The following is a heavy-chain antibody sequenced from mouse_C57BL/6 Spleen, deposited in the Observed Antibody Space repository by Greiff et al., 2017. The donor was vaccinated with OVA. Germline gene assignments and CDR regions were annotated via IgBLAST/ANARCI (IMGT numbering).Heavy chain of an antibody. V-gene: IGHV5-17*01. Sequence: EVKLMESGGGLVKPGGSLKLSCAASGFTFSDYGMHWVRQAPEKGLEWVAYISSGSSTIYYADTVKGRFTISRDNAKNTLFLQMTSLRSEDTAMYYCARQGLRQEAWFAYWGQGTLVTVSA. CDR1: GFTFSDYG. J-gene: IGHJ3*01. CDR3: ARQGLRQEAWFAY. D-gene: IGHD2-4*01. CDR2: ISSGSSTI.